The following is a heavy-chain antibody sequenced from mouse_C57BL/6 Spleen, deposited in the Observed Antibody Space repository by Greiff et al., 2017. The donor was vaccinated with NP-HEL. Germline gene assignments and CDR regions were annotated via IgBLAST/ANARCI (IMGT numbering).Heavy chain of an antibody. CDR2: IDPSDSET. CDR1: GYTFTSYW. D-gene: IGHD1-1*01. Sequence: QVQLQQPGAELVRPGSSVKLSCKASGYTFTSYWMHWVKQRPIQGLEWIGNIDPSDSETHYNQKFKDKATLTVDKSSSTAYMQLSILTSEDSAVYYCARSYYGSKDWYFDVWGTGTTVTVSS. CDR3: ARSYYGSKDWYFDV. V-gene: IGHV1-52*01. J-gene: IGHJ1*03.